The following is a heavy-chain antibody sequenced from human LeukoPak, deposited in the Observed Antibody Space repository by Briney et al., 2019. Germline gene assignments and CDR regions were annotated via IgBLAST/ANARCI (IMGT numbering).Heavy chain of an antibody. CDR1: GYSFTNYW. V-gene: IGHV5-51*01. Sequence: GESLKISCKASGYSFTNYWIGWVRQMPRKGLEWMGIIYPGDSDTRYSPSFQGQVTISADKSISIAYLQWSSLKASDTAMYYCARHKGIVGTTQGDYWGQGTLVTVSS. J-gene: IGHJ4*02. CDR2: IYPGDSDT. D-gene: IGHD1-26*01. CDR3: ARHKGIVGTTQGDY.